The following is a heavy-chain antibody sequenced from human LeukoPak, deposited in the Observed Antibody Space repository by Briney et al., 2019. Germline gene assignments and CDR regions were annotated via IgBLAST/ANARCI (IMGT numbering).Heavy chain of an antibody. Sequence: PGGSLRLSCAASGFTFSSYSMNWVRQAPGKGLEWVSYISSSSSTIYYADSVKGRFSISRDNAKNSLYLQMNSLRAEDTAVYYCARYYDILTGSSEDAFDIWGQGTMVTVSS. CDR2: ISSSSSTI. V-gene: IGHV3-48*04. J-gene: IGHJ3*02. CDR3: ARYYDILTGSSEDAFDI. D-gene: IGHD3-9*01. CDR1: GFTFSSYS.